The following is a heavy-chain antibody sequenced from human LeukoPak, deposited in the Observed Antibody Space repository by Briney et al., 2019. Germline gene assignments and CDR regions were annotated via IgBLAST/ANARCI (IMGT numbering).Heavy chain of an antibody. CDR2: IRQDGGET. CDR3: TRDLAAVPGPRMDV. D-gene: IGHD6-19*01. CDR1: AFAFGSYW. V-gene: IGHV3-7*03. J-gene: IGHJ6*02. Sequence: PGGSLRLSCAASAFAFGSYWMSWVRQAPGKGLEWVANIRQDGGETYYVDSVKGRFTISRDNAKNSLYLQMDSLRDDDTAMYFCTRDLAAVPGPRMDVWGQGTTVTVSS.